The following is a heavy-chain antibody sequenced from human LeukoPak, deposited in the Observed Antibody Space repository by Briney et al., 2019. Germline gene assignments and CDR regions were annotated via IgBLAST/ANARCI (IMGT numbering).Heavy chain of an antibody. J-gene: IGHJ4*02. CDR3: ASGFRGQLGYFDY. Sequence: PSETLSLTCTVSGGSISSTVYYWAWIRQPPGKGLEWIGSISYSGSTYYSPSLKSRVTMSVDTSKNHFSLKLSSVTAADTAVYYCASGFRGQLGYFDYWGQGTLVTVSS. V-gene: IGHV4-39*07. D-gene: IGHD1-1*01. CDR2: ISYSGST. CDR1: GGSISSTVYY.